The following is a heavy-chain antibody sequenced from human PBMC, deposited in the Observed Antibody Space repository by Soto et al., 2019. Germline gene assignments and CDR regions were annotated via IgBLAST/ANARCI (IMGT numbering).Heavy chain of an antibody. J-gene: IGHJ6*02. Sequence: EVQLVESGGGLVKPGGSLRLSCAVSGFTFSYAWMNWVRHAPGKGLEWVGRIKSKTDGGTTDYAAPVKGRFTISRDDSKNTLYLQMNSLKTEDTAVYYCTTDKVVPAATYYYYYAMDVWGQGTTVTVSS. CDR3: TTDKVVPAATYYYYYAMDV. CDR2: IKSKTDGGTT. D-gene: IGHD2-2*01. CDR1: GFTFSYAW. V-gene: IGHV3-15*07.